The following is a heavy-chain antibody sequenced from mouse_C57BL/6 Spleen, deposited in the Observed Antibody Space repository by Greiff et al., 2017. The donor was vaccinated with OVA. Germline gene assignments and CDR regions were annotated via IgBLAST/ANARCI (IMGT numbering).Heavy chain of an antibody. CDR3: ARSCRIDAMDY. CDR1: GYTFTSYW. CDR2: IDPSDSYT. V-gene: IGHV1-50*01. Sequence: QVQLQQPGAELVKPGASVKLSCKASGYTFTSYWMQWVKQRPGQGLEWIGEIDPSDSYTNYNQKFKGKATLTVDTSSSTAYMQLSSLTSEDSAVYYCARSCRIDAMDYWGQGTSVTVSS. J-gene: IGHJ4*01.